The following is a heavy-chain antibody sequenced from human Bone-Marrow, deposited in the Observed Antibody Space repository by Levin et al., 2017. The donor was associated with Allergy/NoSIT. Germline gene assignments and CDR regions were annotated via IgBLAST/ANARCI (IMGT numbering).Heavy chain of an antibody. D-gene: IGHD2-2*01. V-gene: IGHV4-61*02. CDR1: GGSISSDEYF. CDR3: ARDGDVVVPTATRGAFDI. J-gene: IGHJ3*02. Sequence: PSETLSLTCTFSGGSISSDEYFWNWIRQPAGKELEWIGRIYSRGSTNYNPSLESRVTISRDTSKNQFSLKMTSVTAADTAVYYCARDGDVVVPTATRGAFDIWGQGTMVTVSP. CDR2: IYSRGST.